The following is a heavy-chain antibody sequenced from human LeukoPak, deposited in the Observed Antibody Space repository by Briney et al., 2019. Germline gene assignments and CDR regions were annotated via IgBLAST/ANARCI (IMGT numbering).Heavy chain of an antibody. CDR2: INPNSGGT. CDR1: RYTFTGYY. D-gene: IGHD3-3*01. CDR3: VRDSDFWSGYST. V-gene: IGHV1-2*02. J-gene: IGHJ5*02. Sequence: ASVKVSCKASRYTFTGYYMHWVRQAPGQGLEWMGWINPNSGGTNYAQKFQGRVTMTRDTSISTAYMELSRLRSEDTAVYYCVRDSDFWSGYSTWGQGTLVTVSS.